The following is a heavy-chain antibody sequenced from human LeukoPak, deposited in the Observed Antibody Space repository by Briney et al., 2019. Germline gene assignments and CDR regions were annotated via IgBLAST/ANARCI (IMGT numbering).Heavy chain of an antibody. CDR1: GFTFSSYE. CDR2: ISSSGSTI. V-gene: IGHV3-48*03. CDR3: AHHWGSYDSSGYLYFDY. D-gene: IGHD3-22*01. J-gene: IGHJ4*02. Sequence: PGGSLRLSCAASGFTFSSYEMNWVRQAPGKGLEWVSYISSSGSTIYCADSVKGRFTISRDNAKNSLYLQMNSLRAEDTAVYYCAHHWGSYDSSGYLYFDYWGQGTLVTVSS.